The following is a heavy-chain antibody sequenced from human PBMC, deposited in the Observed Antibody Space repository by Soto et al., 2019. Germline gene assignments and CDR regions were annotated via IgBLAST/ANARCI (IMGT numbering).Heavy chain of an antibody. CDR1: GGSINNYY. D-gene: IGHD2-15*01. J-gene: IGHJ4*02. V-gene: IGHV4-59*01. CDR2: IYYSGSP. Sequence: SETLSLTCSVSGGSINNYYCSWIRQPPGKGLEWIGYIYYSGSPNYNPSLKSRVTISVDTSKNRFSLNLSSVTAADTAVYYCARAGAATLSDYWGQGTLVTVSS. CDR3: ARAGAATLSDY.